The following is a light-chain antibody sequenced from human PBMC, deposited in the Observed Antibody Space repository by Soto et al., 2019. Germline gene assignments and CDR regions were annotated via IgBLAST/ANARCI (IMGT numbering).Light chain of an antibody. CDR1: NNDIGTSDL. J-gene: IGLJ1*01. V-gene: IGLV2-23*01. CDR2: DAN. CDR3: CSYSGIGTYV. Sequence: SVLTQPASVSGSPGQSITVCCTDTNNDIGTSDLVSWYQQHPGKGPKLIIYDANKRPSGVSNLLSGSTSGNTASLTIYGLQAEDVSDYFCCSYSGIGTYVFGTGTTCIVL.